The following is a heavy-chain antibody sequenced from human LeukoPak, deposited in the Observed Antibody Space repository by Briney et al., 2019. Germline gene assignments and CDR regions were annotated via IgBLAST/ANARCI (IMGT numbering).Heavy chain of an antibody. V-gene: IGHV3-11*04. CDR2: ISSGGSTI. CDR3: ARDLPGSSWYALDS. CDR1: GFTFSDYY. Sequence: GGSLRLSCAVSGFTFSDYYMSWIRQAPGKGLEWVSYISSGGSTISHADSVKGRFTISRDNAENSLYLQMNSLRAEDTAVYFCARDLPGSSWYALDSWGQGTLVTVSS. J-gene: IGHJ5*01. D-gene: IGHD6-13*01.